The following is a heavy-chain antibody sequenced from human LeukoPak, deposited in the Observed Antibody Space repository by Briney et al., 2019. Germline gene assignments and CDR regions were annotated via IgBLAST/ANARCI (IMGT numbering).Heavy chain of an antibody. CDR2: IYHSGST. V-gene: IGHV4-38-2*02. D-gene: IGHD2/OR15-2a*01. J-gene: IGHJ4*02. CDR1: GYSISSGYY. Sequence: PSETLSHTCTVSGYSISSGYYWGWIRQPPGKGLEWIGSIYHSGSTYYNPSLKSRVTISVDTSKNQFSLKLSSVTAADTAVYYCASNRLPHFDYWGQGTLVTVSS. CDR3: ASNRLPHFDY.